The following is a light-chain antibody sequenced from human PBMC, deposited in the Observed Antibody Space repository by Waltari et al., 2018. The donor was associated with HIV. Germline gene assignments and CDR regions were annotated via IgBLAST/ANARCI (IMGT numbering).Light chain of an antibody. CDR1: SSNIGNNY. CDR3: AAWDESLSGNV. Sequence: QSVLTQPPSVSGTPGQRVTISCSGSSSNIGNNYVYWSQQLPGMAPKLLIYRNNYRPSGVPDRFSGSKSGTSASLTISGLRSEDEGDYYCAAWDESLSGNVFGTGTKVPVL. J-gene: IGLJ1*01. CDR2: RNN. V-gene: IGLV1-47*01.